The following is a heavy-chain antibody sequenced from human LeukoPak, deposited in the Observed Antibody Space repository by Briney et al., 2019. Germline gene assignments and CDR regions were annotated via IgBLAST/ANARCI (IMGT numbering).Heavy chain of an antibody. CDR2: FSGSGGTT. Sequence: PGGSLRLSCATSGFTSNIYAMSWVRHTPGNGLEWVSAFSGSGGTTYYADSVKGRFTVSRDHSKNTLYLQMNGLRGDDTAVYYCARDRARYCSGGTCPRAFDIWGQGTMVTVSS. V-gene: IGHV3-23*01. D-gene: IGHD2-15*01. CDR3: ARDRARYCSGGTCPRAFDI. J-gene: IGHJ3*02. CDR1: GFTSNIYA.